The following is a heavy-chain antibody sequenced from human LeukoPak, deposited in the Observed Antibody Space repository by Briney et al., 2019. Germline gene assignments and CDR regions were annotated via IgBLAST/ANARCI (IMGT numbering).Heavy chain of an antibody. Sequence: GASVKVSCKVSGYTLTELSMHWVRQAPGKGLEWMGGFDPEDGETIYAQKFQGRVTMTEDTSTDTAYMELSSLRSEDTAVYYCATEGAHYRLGELSSDAFDIWGQGTMVTVSS. CDR3: ATEGAHYRLGELSSDAFDI. V-gene: IGHV1-24*01. J-gene: IGHJ3*02. CDR1: GYTLTELS. CDR2: FDPEDGET. D-gene: IGHD3-10*01.